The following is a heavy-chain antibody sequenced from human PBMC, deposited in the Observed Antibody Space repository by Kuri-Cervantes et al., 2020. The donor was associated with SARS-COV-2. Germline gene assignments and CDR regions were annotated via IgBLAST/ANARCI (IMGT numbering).Heavy chain of an antibody. J-gene: IGHJ5*02. Sequence: SVKVSCKASGYTSTSDYIHWVRQAPGQGLEWMGGIIPIFGTANYAQKFQGRVTITADKSTSTAYMELSSLRSEDTAVYYCARESGSYPENWFDPWGQGTLVTVSS. D-gene: IGHD1-26*01. V-gene: IGHV1-69*06. CDR3: ARESGSYPENWFDP. CDR1: GYTSTSDY. CDR2: IIPIFGTA.